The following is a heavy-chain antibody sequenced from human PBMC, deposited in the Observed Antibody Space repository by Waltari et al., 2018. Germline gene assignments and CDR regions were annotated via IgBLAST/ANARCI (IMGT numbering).Heavy chain of an antibody. D-gene: IGHD5-12*01. CDR3: ANGYSGFDYDY. V-gene: IGHV3-23*01. Sequence: EVQLLESGGGLVQPGGSLRLSCAASGFTFRCRAMCWVRHAPGKGLEWVSAISATGYETYYTDSVKGRFTISRDNSKNTVSLQMNSLRAEDTAVYYCANGYSGFDYDYWGQGTLVTVSS. CDR2: ISATGYET. J-gene: IGHJ4*02. CDR1: GFTFRCRA.